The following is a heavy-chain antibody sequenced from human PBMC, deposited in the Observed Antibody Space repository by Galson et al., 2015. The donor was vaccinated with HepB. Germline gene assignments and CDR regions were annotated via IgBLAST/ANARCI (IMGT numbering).Heavy chain of an antibody. CDR2: IYYSGST. V-gene: IGHV4-59*01. CDR1: GGSISSYY. Sequence: ETLSLTCTVSGGSISSYYWSWIRQPPGKGLEWIGHIYYSGSTNYNPSLKSRVTISVDTSKNQFSLKLSSVTAADTAVYYCATNRVVPAARNTYWYFDLWGRGTLVTVSS. CDR3: ATNRVVPAARNTYWYFDL. J-gene: IGHJ2*01. D-gene: IGHD2-2*01.